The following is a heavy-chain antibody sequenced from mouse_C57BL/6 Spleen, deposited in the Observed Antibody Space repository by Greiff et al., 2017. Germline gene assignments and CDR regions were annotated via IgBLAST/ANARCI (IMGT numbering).Heavy chain of an antibody. J-gene: IGHJ2*01. CDR1: GFNIKDYY. D-gene: IGHD2-5*01. CDR2: IDPEDGET. Sequence: EVQLQESGAELVKPGASVKLSCTASGFNIKDYYMHWVKQRTEQGLEWIGRIDPEDGETKYAQKFQGKATITADTSSNTAYLQLSSLTSEDTAVYDCARSDSNYPDYWGQGTTLTVSS. CDR3: ARSDSNYPDY. V-gene: IGHV14-2*01.